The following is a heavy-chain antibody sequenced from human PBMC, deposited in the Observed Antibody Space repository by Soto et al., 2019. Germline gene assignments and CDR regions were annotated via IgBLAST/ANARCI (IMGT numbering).Heavy chain of an antibody. Sequence: PSEPLSLTCTVSGGSISGYYWSWIRQPPGKGLEWIGYIYYSGTISYNPSLNSRVTMSVDTSKNQFSLKVNSVTAADTAVYYCARESYYGSGATVVAYWGQGTLVTVSS. V-gene: IGHV4-59*01. J-gene: IGHJ4*02. D-gene: IGHD3-10*01. CDR3: ARESYYGSGATVVAY. CDR1: GGSISGYY. CDR2: IYYSGTI.